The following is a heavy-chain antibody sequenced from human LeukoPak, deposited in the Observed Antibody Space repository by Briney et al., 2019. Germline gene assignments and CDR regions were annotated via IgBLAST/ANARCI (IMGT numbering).Heavy chain of an antibody. CDR3: AKDVPYSGWAFDI. D-gene: IGHD6-19*01. CDR1: GFTFRSNA. J-gene: IGHJ3*02. V-gene: IGHV3-23*01. CDR2: ISRSGT. Sequence: GGSLRLSCAASGFTFRSNAMSWVRQAPGRGLEWVSAISRSGTYYADSVKGRFTISRDDSRNILYLQMNSLRVEDAAVYYCAKDVPYSGWAFDIWGQGTLVTVSS.